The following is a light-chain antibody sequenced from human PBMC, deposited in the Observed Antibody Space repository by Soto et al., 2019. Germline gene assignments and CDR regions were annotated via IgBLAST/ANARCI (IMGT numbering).Light chain of an antibody. CDR3: QQYGTSPWT. Sequence: EIVLTQSPGTLSLSPGERATLSCRASQSVTSNYLAWYQQKPGRAPGLLIYDTSTRASGVPDRFSGSGSGTEFTLTISSLQPDDFAVYYCQQYGTSPWTFGQGTKVDIK. CDR2: DTS. J-gene: IGKJ1*01. CDR1: QSVTSNY. V-gene: IGKV3-20*01.